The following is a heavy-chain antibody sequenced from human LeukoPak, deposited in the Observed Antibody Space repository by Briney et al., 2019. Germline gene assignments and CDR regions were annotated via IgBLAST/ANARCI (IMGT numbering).Heavy chain of an antibody. CDR2: IIPIFGTA. V-gene: IGHV1-69*05. J-gene: IGHJ4*02. CDR1: GGTFSSYA. D-gene: IGHD3-9*01. CDR3: ARYSYDILTGYYTDY. Sequence: SVKVSFKASGGTFSSYAISWVRQAPGQGLEWMEGIIPIFGTANYAQKFQGRVTITTDESTSTAYMELSSLRSEDTAVYYCARYSYDILTGYYTDYWGQGTLVTVSS.